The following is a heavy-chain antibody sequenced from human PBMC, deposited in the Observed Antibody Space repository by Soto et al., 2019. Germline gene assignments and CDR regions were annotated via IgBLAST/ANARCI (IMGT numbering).Heavy chain of an antibody. Sequence: RIRCKGSGCRFISYCSRWMRQMPGKGLEWMGIIYPGDSDTRYSPSFQGQVTISADKSISTAYLQWSSLKASDTAMYYCARGGAIVGTLFEYWGQGTLVTVSS. D-gene: IGHD1-26*01. J-gene: IGHJ4*02. V-gene: IGHV5-51*01. CDR3: ARGGAIVGTLFEY. CDR1: GCRFISYC. CDR2: IYPGDSDT.